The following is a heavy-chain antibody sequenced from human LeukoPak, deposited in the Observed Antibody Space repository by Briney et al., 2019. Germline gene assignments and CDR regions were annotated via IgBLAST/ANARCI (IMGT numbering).Heavy chain of an antibody. Sequence: SVKVSCKASGGTFSSYAISWVRQAPGQGLEWMGGIIPIFGTANYAQKFQGRVTITADKSTSTAYMELSSLRSEDTAVYYCARAITRRYYDSSGYLDYWGQGTLVTVSS. CDR3: ARAITRRYYDSSGYLDY. CDR1: GGTFSSYA. D-gene: IGHD3-22*01. V-gene: IGHV1-69*06. J-gene: IGHJ4*02. CDR2: IIPIFGTA.